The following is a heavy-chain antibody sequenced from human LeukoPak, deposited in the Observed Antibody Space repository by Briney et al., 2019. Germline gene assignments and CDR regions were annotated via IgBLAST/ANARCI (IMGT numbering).Heavy chain of an antibody. CDR1: GFTFSSFA. CDR2: ISGNGVGT. CDR3: AKRGSTTYHFDS. J-gene: IGHJ4*02. Sequence: GGSLRLSCAASGFTFSSFAMRWVRQAPGKGLEWVSSISGNGVGTYYADSVKGRFTISRDNSKNSLSLQMNGLRVEDTAVYYCAKRGSTTYHFDSWGQGTLVTVSS. V-gene: IGHV3-23*01. D-gene: IGHD2-2*01.